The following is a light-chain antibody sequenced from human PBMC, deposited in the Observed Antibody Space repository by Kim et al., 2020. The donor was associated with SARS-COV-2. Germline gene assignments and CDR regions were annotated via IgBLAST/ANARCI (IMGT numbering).Light chain of an antibody. Sequence: MPQSPATLSVSPGERATLSCRASQSVSSNLAWYQQKPGQAPRLLIYGASSRATGIPARFSGSGSVTEFTLTISSLQSEDFAVYYCQQYNNWPYTFGQGTKLEI. J-gene: IGKJ2*01. V-gene: IGKV3-15*01. CDR3: QQYNNWPYT. CDR1: QSVSSN. CDR2: GAS.